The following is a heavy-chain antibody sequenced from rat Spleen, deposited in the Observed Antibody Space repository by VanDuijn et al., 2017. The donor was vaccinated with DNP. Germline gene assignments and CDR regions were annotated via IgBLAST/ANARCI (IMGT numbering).Heavy chain of an antibody. CDR2: MSSGGNT. CDR1: GFSLTSHS. Sequence: QVQLKESGPGLVQPSQTLSLTCTVSGFSLTSHSVSWVRQPPGEGLEWIAAMSSGGNTYYNSALKSRLSISRDTSKSQVFLKMNSLQTEDTAMYFCARLTDYWGQVVMVTVSS. J-gene: IGHJ2*01. CDR3: ARLTDY. V-gene: IGHV2-6*01.